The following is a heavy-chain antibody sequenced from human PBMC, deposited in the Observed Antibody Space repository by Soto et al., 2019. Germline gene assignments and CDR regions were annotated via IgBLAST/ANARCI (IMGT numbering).Heavy chain of an antibody. Sequence: PSETLSLTXTVSGGSTTSDYWSWIRQPPGKGLEWLGYIFHSLGAKYNPSLGSRGTISLDTSKNQLSLSLRSVTAADTAIYFCVRDLNGSGDYWGQGTQVTVSS. CDR1: GGSTTSDY. CDR3: VRDLNGSGDY. V-gene: IGHV4-59*01. CDR2: IFHSLGA. J-gene: IGHJ4*02. D-gene: IGHD3-10*01.